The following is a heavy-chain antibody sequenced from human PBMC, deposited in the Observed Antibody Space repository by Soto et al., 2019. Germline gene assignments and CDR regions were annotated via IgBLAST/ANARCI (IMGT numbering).Heavy chain of an antibody. CDR1: GFTFSSYS. D-gene: IGHD3-3*01. Sequence: GGSLRLSCAASGFTFSSYSMNWVRQAPGKGLEWVSSISSSSSYIYYADSVKGRFTISRDNAKNSLYLQMNSLRAEDTAVYYCARDPYYDFWSGLRDGYYYYYEDVWGKGTTVTVSS. CDR3: ARDPYYDFWSGLRDGYYYYYEDV. J-gene: IGHJ6*03. CDR2: ISSSSSYI. V-gene: IGHV3-21*01.